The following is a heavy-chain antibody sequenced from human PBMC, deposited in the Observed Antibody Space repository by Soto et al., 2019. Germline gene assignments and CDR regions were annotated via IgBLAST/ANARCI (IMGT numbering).Heavy chain of an antibody. CDR1: GDTFNFYS. V-gene: IGHV1-69*02. D-gene: IGHD3-10*01. Sequence: QVQLVQSGAEVKRPGSSVKVSCKASGDTFNFYSINWVRQAPGLGLEWMGRVNPIVSMSNYAQKFQGRVTITANKSTGTSDMELSSLRSEDTASYYGASSYGSGYRACDYWGQGALVTVSS. CDR2: VNPIVSMS. J-gene: IGHJ4*02. CDR3: ASSYGSGYRACDY.